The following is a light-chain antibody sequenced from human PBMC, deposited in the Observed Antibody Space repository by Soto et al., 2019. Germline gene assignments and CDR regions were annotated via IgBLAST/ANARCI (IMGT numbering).Light chain of an antibody. Sequence: QAVVTQEPSFSVSPGRTVTLTSGLSSGSVSTSYYPSWYQQTPGQAPRTLIYSTNTRSSGVPDRFSGSILGNKAALTITGAQADDESDYYCVLYMGSGIWVFGGGTQLTVL. CDR1: SGSVSTSYY. CDR3: VLYMGSGIWV. V-gene: IGLV8-61*01. CDR2: STN. J-gene: IGLJ3*02.